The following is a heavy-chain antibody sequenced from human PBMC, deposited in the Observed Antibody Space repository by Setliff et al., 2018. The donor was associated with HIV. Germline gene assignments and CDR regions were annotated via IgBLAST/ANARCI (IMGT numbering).Heavy chain of an antibody. CDR1: GGSISSGSYY. D-gene: IGHD5-12*01. Sequence: SLTCTVSGGSISSGSYYWSWIRQPAGKGLDWVGHIFTSGSTNYNPSLKSRVTISVDTSKNLFSLKLSSVTAADTGVYYCARMRLDGGYSYDYWGQGTLVTVSS. CDR2: IFTSGST. V-gene: IGHV4-61*09. J-gene: IGHJ4*02. CDR3: ARMRLDGGYSYDY.